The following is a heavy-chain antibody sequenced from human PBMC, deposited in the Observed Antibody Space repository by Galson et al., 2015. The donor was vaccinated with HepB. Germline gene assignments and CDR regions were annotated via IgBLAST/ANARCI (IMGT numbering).Heavy chain of an antibody. D-gene: IGHD5-12*01. CDR1: GGSISSGGYY. CDR3: ARDRVASGFDYESNGTYYYYGMDV. Sequence: TLSLTCTVSGGSISSGGYYWSWIRQHPGKGLEWIGYIYYSGSTCYNPSLKSRVTISVDTSKNQFSLKLSSVTAADTAVYYCARDRVASGFDYESNGTYYYYGMDVWGQGTTVTVSS. J-gene: IGHJ6*02. CDR2: IYYSGST. V-gene: IGHV4-31*03.